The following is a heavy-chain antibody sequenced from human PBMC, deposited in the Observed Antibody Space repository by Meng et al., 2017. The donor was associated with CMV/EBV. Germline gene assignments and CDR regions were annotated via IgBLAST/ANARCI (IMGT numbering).Heavy chain of an antibody. V-gene: IGHV4-34*01. CDR2: INHSGST. CDR3: ARGGGYCSSTSCYNWFDP. CDR1: GGSFSGYY. J-gene: IGHJ5*02. D-gene: IGHD2-2*01. Sequence: GSLRLSCAVYGGSFSGYYWSWIRQPPGKGLEWIGEINHSGSTNYNPSLKSRVTISVDTSKNQFSLKLSSVTAADTAVYYCARGGGYCSSTSCYNWFDPWGQGTLVTVSS.